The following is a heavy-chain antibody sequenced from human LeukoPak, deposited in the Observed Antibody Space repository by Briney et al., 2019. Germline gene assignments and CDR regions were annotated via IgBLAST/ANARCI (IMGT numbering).Heavy chain of an antibody. D-gene: IGHD2-21*01. J-gene: IGHJ6*03. Sequence: KPSETLSPTCAASGASISGYYWSWIRQPPGKELEWIGYLYTSGSAHYNPSLRSRVTMSVDTSKNQFSLKLSSVTAADTAVYYCARGLRDEDRHYNYYYMDVWGKGTTVTVSS. CDR1: GASISGYY. V-gene: IGHV4-4*09. CDR3: ARGLRDEDRHYNYYYMDV. CDR2: LYTSGSA.